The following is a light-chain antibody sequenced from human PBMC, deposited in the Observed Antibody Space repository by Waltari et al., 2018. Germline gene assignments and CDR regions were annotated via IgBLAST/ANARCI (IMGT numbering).Light chain of an antibody. V-gene: IGKV1-5*03. CDR2: KAS. J-gene: IGKJ4*01. Sequence: DIQMTQSPSTLSASVGDRVTITCRASQIISSWLAWYQQKPGKAPKLLIYKASSLESGVPSRFSGSGSETEFTLTISSLQPDDFATYYCQQYKSYPLTFGGGTKVEIK. CDR3: QQYKSYPLT. CDR1: QIISSW.